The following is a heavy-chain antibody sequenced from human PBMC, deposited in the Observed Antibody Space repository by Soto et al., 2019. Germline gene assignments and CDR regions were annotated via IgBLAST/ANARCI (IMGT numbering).Heavy chain of an antibody. D-gene: IGHD4-17*01. J-gene: IGHJ3*02. V-gene: IGHV4-30-4*01. Sequence: SETLSLTSIFSGGSISSGNSYWSWIRQPPGKGLEWIGYIYYSGSTYYNPSLKSRVTISVDTSKNQFSLKLSSVTAADTVVYYCARFDYADYYMDDAFDIWGQGTKVTVSS. CDR1: GGSISSGNSY. CDR3: ARFDYADYYMDDAFDI. CDR2: IYYSGST.